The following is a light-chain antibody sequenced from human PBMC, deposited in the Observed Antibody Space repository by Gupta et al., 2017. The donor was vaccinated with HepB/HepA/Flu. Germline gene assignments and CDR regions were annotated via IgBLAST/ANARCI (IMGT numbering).Light chain of an antibody. J-gene: IGKJ4*01. CDR3: QQSYGIPLT. CDR1: QSIIKY. V-gene: IGKV1-39*01. Sequence: DIQMTQSPSSLSASVGDRVTITCRASQSIIKYLNWYQQKPGKAPNLLIYAASSLQSGVPSRFSGSGSGTTFTLTISSLQPEDFATYYCQQSYGIPLTFGGGTQVEIK. CDR2: AAS.